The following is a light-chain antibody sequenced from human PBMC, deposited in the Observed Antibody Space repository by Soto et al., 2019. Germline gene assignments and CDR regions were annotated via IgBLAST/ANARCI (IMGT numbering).Light chain of an antibody. Sequence: EIVMTQSPATLSVSPGERATLSCRASQSVSSNLAWYQQKPGQAPRPVIYGASTRATGIPARFSGSGSGTEFTLTISSLQPDDFATYYCQQYNGYSRTFGQGTKVDIK. V-gene: IGKV3-15*01. CDR1: QSVSSN. CDR2: GAS. CDR3: QQYNGYSRT. J-gene: IGKJ1*01.